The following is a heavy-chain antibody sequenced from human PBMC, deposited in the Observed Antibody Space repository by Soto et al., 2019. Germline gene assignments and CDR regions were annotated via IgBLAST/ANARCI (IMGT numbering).Heavy chain of an antibody. CDR3: ARGHQFVVVTASGWFDP. J-gene: IGHJ5*02. CDR1: GGSFSGYY. CDR2: INHSGST. Sequence: QVQLQQWGAGLLKPSETLSLTCAVYGGSFSGYYWSWIRQPPGKGLEWIGEINHSGSTNYNPSLKSRVTISVDTSKNQFSLKLSSVTAADTAVYYCARGHQFVVVTASGWFDPWGQGTLVTVSS. V-gene: IGHV4-34*01. D-gene: IGHD2-21*02.